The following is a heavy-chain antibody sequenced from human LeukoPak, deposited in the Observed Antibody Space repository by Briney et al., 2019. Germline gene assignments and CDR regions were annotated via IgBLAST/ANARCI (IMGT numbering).Heavy chain of an antibody. CDR3: ARDRRRYSSSFTRNYYYYMDV. CDR1: GDFITAYY. J-gene: IGHJ6*03. CDR2: VYYDGST. V-gene: IGHV4-59*12. D-gene: IGHD6-13*01. Sequence: LSETLSLTCIVSGDFITAYYWSWIRQHPGKGLERIGYVYYDGSTNYNPSLKSRVTISVDTSKNQFSLKLSSVTAADTAVYYCARDRRRYSSSFTRNYYYYMDVWGKGTTVTVSS.